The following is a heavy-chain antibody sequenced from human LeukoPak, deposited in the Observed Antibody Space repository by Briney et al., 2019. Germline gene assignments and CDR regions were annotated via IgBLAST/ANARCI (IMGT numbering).Heavy chain of an antibody. J-gene: IGHJ3*02. Sequence: ASVKVSCKTSGYTFTNYDINWVRQATGQGLEWMGWMNPNSGNTGYAQKFQGRVTMTRNTSISTAYMELSSLRSEDTAVYYCASHSSSWLERAFDIWGQGTMVTVSS. D-gene: IGHD6-13*01. CDR3: ASHSSSWLERAFDI. CDR2: MNPNSGNT. CDR1: GYTFTNYD. V-gene: IGHV1-8*02.